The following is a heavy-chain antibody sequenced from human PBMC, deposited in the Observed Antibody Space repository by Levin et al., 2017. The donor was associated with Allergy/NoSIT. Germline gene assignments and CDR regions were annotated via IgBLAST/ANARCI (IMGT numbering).Heavy chain of an antibody. CDR3: AREGVSGDFWSGIDV. V-gene: IGHV4-30-4*01. Sequence: SETLSLTCTVSGGSISSGDYYWSWIRQPPGKGLEWIWYIYYSGSTYYNPSLKSRVTISVDTSKNQFSLKLSSVTAADTAVYYCAREGVSGDFWSGIDVWGQGTTVTVSS. CDR2: IYYSGST. J-gene: IGHJ6*02. CDR1: GGSISSGDYY. D-gene: IGHD3-3*01.